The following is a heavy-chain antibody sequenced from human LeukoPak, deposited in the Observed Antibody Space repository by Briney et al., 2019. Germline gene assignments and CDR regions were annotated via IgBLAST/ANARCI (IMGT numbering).Heavy chain of an antibody. CDR2: INHSRTT. D-gene: IGHD4-11*01. CDR1: GSSFNTYY. CDR3: ARDGSYSGDRPLDY. V-gene: IGHV4-34*01. J-gene: IGHJ4*02. Sequence: SETLSLTCAVYGSSFNTYYWSCIRQSPEKGLEWIGDINHSRTTNYNPSLKSRVTISVDTSKSQFSLKLTSVTAADTAVYYCARDGSYSGDRPLDYWGQGTLVTVSS.